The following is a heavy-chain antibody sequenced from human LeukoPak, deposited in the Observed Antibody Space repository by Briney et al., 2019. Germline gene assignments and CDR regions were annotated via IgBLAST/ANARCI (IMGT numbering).Heavy chain of an antibody. CDR1: GFTFSSYN. CDR2: ISSSSSTI. J-gene: IGHJ4*02. D-gene: IGHD6-13*01. V-gene: IGHV3-48*01. Sequence: PGGSLRLPCAASGFTFSSYNMNWVRQAPGKGLEWVSYISSSSSTIYYADSVKGRFTISRDNAKNSLYLQMNSLRAEDTAMYYCARDDRSSWYYFDYWGQGTLVTVSS. CDR3: ARDDRSSWYYFDY.